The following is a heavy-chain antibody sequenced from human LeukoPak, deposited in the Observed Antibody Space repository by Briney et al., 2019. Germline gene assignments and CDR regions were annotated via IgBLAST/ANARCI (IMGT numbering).Heavy chain of an antibody. V-gene: IGHV3-23*01. D-gene: IGHD4-23*01. CDR1: GFTFSSYA. J-gene: IGHJ6*02. CDR3: ARSIGSTGGGVDV. CDR2: ISGSGGST. Sequence: GGSLRLSCAASGFTFSSYAMSWVRQAPGKGLEWVSAISGSGGSTYYADSVNGRFTISRDNAKNSLHLQMNSLRAEDSAVYYCARSIGSTGGGVDVWGRGTTVTVSS.